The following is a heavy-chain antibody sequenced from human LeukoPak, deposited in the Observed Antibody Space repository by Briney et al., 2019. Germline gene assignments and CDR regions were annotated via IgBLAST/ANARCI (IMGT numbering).Heavy chain of an antibody. CDR3: TLGNDY. Sequence: PAGSLRLSCAPSGFTFSGSAMHWVRQASRKGLQWVGRIRSKANSYAAAYAASVKGRFTISRHDLKNTAYLQMNSLKTEDTAVYYCTLGNDYWGQGTLVTVSS. CDR1: GFTFSGSA. CDR2: IRSKANSYAA. V-gene: IGHV3-73*01. J-gene: IGHJ4*02. D-gene: IGHD7-27*01.